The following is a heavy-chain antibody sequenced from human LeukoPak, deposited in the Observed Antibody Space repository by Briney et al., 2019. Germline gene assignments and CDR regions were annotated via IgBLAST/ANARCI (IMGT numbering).Heavy chain of an antibody. CDR1: GYSFTSYG. CDR3: ARDYDSSGYLWYFDL. V-gene: IGHV1-18*01. Sequence: GASVKVPCKASGYSFTSYGISWVRQAPGQGLEWMGWISAYNGNTNYAQKLQGRVTMTTDTSTSTAYMELRSLRSDDTAVYYCARDYDSSGYLWYFDLWGRGTLVTVSS. J-gene: IGHJ2*01. CDR2: ISAYNGNT. D-gene: IGHD3-22*01.